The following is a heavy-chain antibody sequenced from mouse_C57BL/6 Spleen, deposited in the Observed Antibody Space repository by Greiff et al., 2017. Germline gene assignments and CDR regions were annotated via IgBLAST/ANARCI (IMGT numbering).Heavy chain of an antibody. CDR3: ARRGLITTHAMDY. Sequence: DVHLVESGGGLVQPGGSLKLSCAASGFTFSDYGMAWVRQAPRKGPEWVAFISNLAYSIYYADTVTGRFTISRENAKNTLYLEMSSLRSEDTAMYYCARRGLITTHAMDYWGQGTSVTVSS. J-gene: IGHJ4*01. CDR1: GFTFSDYG. D-gene: IGHD1-1*01. V-gene: IGHV5-15*04. CDR2: ISNLAYSI.